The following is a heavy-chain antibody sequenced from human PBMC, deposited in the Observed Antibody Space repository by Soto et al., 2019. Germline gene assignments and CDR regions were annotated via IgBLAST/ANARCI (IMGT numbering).Heavy chain of an antibody. V-gene: IGHV4-34*01. CDR1: GGSFSGYY. CDR2: INHSGRA. CDR3: AGVGSYDFWSGYYGPSYYFDY. D-gene: IGHD3-3*01. Sequence: QVQLQQWGAGLLKPSETLSLTCAVYGGSFSGYYWCWIRQPPGKGLEWIGEINHSGRANYNPSLKSRVTISVDTTKNQFSLKLRSVTAADTAVYYCAGVGSYDFWSGYYGPSYYFDYWGQGTLVTVSS. J-gene: IGHJ4*02.